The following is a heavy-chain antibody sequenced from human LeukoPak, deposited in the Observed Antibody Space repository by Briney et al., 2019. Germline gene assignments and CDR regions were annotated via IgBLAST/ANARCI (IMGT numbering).Heavy chain of an antibody. D-gene: IGHD2-15*01. CDR2: IKQDGSAK. CDR1: GFTFSRHW. V-gene: IGHV3-7*03. J-gene: IGHJ4*02. Sequence: GGSLRLSCAASGFTFSRHWMYWVRQAPGKGLEWVANIKQDGSAKPYVDSVKGRFTISRDNAKNSLFLQMNSLRAEDTAVYYCARDNGWSADYWGQGTLVTVSS. CDR3: ARDNGWSADY.